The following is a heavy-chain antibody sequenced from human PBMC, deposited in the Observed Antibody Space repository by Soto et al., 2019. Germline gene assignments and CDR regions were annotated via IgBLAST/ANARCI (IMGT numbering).Heavy chain of an antibody. CDR1: GFTFSSYY. J-gene: IGHJ6*03. CDR2: ISSSGSTI. Sequence: QVQLVESGGGLVQPGRSLRLSCAASGFTFSSYYMRWIRQAPGKGLEWVAYISSSGSTIYYADSVKGRFTISRDNAKNSLYLQINSLRAEDTAVYYWAGDEYDFWSGLYYYYYIDVWGKGTTVTVSS. D-gene: IGHD3-3*01. CDR3: AGDEYDFWSGLYYYYYIDV. V-gene: IGHV3-11*01.